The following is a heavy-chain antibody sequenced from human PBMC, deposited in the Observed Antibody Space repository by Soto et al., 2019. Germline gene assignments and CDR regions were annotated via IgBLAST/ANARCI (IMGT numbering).Heavy chain of an antibody. D-gene: IGHD2-15*01. Sequence: QVQLVQSGAEVKKPGSSVKVSGKPSGGTFTSNAISWLRQPPGQGLEWMGGIIPIFGTANYAQKFQGRVTITADESTSTAYMELSSLRSEDTAVYYCATAERDGYFYYWGQGTLVTVSS. CDR3: ATAERDGYFYY. CDR2: IIPIFGTA. CDR1: GGTFTSNA. V-gene: IGHV1-69*01. J-gene: IGHJ4*02.